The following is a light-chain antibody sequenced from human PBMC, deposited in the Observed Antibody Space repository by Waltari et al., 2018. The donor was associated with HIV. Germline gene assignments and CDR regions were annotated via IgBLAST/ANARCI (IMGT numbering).Light chain of an antibody. CDR3: QAWDNSSEDVI. J-gene: IGLJ2*01. CDR2: QDK. V-gene: IGLV3-1*01. CDR1: KLGEKY. Sequence: ELAQPPSVSVSPGETANITCSGDKLGEKYAYWYQQKAGQSPGLFIYQDKKRPLGIPGRFYDSNSGNTAALTISGTQPMXEAYYYCQAWDNSSEDVIFGGGTKLTVL.